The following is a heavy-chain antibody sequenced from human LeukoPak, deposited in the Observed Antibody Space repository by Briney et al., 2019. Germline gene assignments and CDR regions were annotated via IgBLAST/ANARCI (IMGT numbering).Heavy chain of an antibody. V-gene: IGHV3-7*03. CDR1: GFTFGDYA. CDR3: ARGGGLDV. Sequence: GGSLRLSCTASGFTFGDYAMSWFRQAPGKGLEWVASINHNGNVNYYVDSVKGRFTISRDNAKNSLYLQMSNLRAEDTAVYFCARGGGLDVWGQGATVTVSS. J-gene: IGHJ6*02. D-gene: IGHD3-16*01. CDR2: INHNGNVN.